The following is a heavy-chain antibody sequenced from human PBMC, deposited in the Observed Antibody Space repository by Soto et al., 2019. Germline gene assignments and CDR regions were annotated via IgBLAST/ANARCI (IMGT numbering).Heavy chain of an antibody. V-gene: IGHV3-30*18. CDR2: ISYDGSNK. CDR1: GFTFSSYG. J-gene: IGHJ4*02. D-gene: IGHD5-18*01. CDR3: AKGMDTAMVPHGLDY. Sequence: QVQLVESGGGVVQPGRSLRLSCAASGFTFSSYGMHWVRQAPGKGLEWVAVISYDGSNKYYADSVKGRFTISRDNSKNTLYLQMNSLRAEDTAVYYCAKGMDTAMVPHGLDYWGQGTLVTVSS.